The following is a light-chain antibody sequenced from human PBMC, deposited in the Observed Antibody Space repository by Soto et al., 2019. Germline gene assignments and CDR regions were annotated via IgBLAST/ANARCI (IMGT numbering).Light chain of an antibody. V-gene: IGKV1-39*01. CDR3: QQSYSTPRT. J-gene: IGKJ2*01. Sequence: DIQMTQSPSSLSASVGDRVTITFRASQSISSYLNWYQQKPGKAPKLLIYAASSLQSGVPSRFSGRGSGTDFTLTISSLQPEDFATYYCQQSYSTPRTFGQGTKLEIK. CDR2: AAS. CDR1: QSISSY.